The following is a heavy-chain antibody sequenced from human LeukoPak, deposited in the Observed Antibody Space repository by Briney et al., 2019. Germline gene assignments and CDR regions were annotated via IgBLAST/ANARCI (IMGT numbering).Heavy chain of an antibody. CDR3: AKAWWDYDIWTLDY. CDR2: ITVSGGST. V-gene: IGHV3-23*01. Sequence: GGSLRLSCAASGFTFSSYGMSWVRQAPGKGLEWVSAITVSGGSTYYADPVKGRFTISRDNSKNTLYLQMNNLRAEDTAVYYCAKAWWDYDIWTLDYWGQGTLVTVSS. J-gene: IGHJ4*02. D-gene: IGHD3-9*01. CDR1: GFTFSSYG.